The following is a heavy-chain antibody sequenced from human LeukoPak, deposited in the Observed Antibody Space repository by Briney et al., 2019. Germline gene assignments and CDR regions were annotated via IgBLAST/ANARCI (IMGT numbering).Heavy chain of an antibody. D-gene: IGHD2-2*01. CDR3: ASPHTSPYYYYYGMDV. V-gene: IGHV1-69*13. CDR2: IIPIFGTA. J-gene: IGHJ6*02. CDR1: GGTFSSYA. Sequence: ASVKVSCTASGGTFSSYAISWVRQAPGQGLEWMGGIIPIFGTANYAQKFQGRVTITADESTSTAYMELSSLRSEDTAVYYCASPHTSPYYYYYGMDVWGQGTTVTVSS.